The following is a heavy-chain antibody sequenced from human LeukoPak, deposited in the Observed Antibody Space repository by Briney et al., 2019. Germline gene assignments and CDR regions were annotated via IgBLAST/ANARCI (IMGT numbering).Heavy chain of an antibody. J-gene: IGHJ4*02. V-gene: IGHV4-38-2*02. Sequence: SETLSLTCTVSGYSISSGYYWGWIRQPPGKGLEWIGSIYHSGSTYYNPSLKSRVTISVDTSKNQFSLKLSSVTAADTAVYYCARDYEGYSSGWYCTFDYWGQGTLVTVSS. CDR1: GYSISSGYY. D-gene: IGHD6-19*01. CDR3: ARDYEGYSSGWYCTFDY. CDR2: IYHSGST.